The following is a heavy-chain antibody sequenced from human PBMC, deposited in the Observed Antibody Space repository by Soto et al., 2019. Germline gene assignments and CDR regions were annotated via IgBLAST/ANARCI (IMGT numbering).Heavy chain of an antibody. CDR1: GFTFSSYS. J-gene: IGHJ6*02. Sequence: GGSLRLSCAASGFTFSSYSMNWVRQAPWKGLEWVSYISRSSSTIYYADSVKGRFTISRDNAKNSLYLQMNSLRDEDTAVYHCARELLAVAGRTYYYYGMDVWGQGTTVTVSS. CDR3: ARELLAVAGRTYYYYGMDV. V-gene: IGHV3-48*02. CDR2: ISRSSSTI. D-gene: IGHD6-19*01.